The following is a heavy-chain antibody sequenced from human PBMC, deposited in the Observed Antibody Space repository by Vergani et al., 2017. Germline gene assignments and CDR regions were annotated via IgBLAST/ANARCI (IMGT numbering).Heavy chain of an antibody. J-gene: IGHJ6*02. CDR2: INRDGSST. D-gene: IGHD2-2*01. V-gene: IGHV3-74*01. CDR3: ARDQYPPRRQLYGMDV. Sequence: EVQLVESGGGLVQPGGSLRLSCAASGFTFSSYWMHWVRQAPGKGLVWVSRINRDGSSTSYADSVKGRFTISRDNAKNTLYLQMNSLRAEDTAVYYCARDQYPPRRQLYGMDVWGQGTTVTVSS. CDR1: GFTFSSYW.